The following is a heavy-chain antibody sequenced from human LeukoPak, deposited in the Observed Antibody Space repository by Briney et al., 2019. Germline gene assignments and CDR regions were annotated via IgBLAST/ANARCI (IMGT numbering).Heavy chain of an antibody. J-gene: IGHJ4*02. CDR2: IGSGGVGT. V-gene: IGHV3-23*01. Sequence: PGGSLRLSCGASGFIFGKYAMSWVRQAPGKGLEWVSGIGSGGVGTIYADSVKGRFTISRDNSKNTLSLRMGSLRADDTAIYFCARYLRDSGTSRVTLDHWGQGTLVIVSS. D-gene: IGHD2-2*01. CDR3: ARYLRDSGTSRVTLDH. CDR1: GFIFGKYA.